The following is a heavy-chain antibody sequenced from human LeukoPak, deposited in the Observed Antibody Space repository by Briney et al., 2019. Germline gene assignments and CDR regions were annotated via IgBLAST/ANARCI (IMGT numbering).Heavy chain of an antibody. V-gene: IGHV3-7*01. CDR1: GFTFSNHW. D-gene: IGHD3-22*01. CDR3: VLKWLNHAGRF. Sequence: GGSLRLSCAASGFTFSNHWMSWVRQAPGKGLEWVANIRQDGAERYYVDSVKGRFTISRDNAKNSVYLQMNSLRAEDTAVYYCVLKWLNHAGRFWGQGTLVTVSS. J-gene: IGHJ4*02. CDR2: IRQDGAER.